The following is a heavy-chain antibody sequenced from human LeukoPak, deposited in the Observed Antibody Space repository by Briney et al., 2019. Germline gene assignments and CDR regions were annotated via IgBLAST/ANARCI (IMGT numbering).Heavy chain of an antibody. J-gene: IGHJ4*02. D-gene: IGHD3-22*01. V-gene: IGHV4-34*01. CDR3: ARWTYDSSGYLGGSY. CDR2: INHSGST. Sequence: SETLSLTCAVYGGSFSGYYWSWIRQPPGKGLEWIGEINHSGSTNYNPSLKGRVTISVDTSKNQFSLKLSSVTAADTAVYYCARWTYDSSGYLGGSYWGQGTLVTVSS. CDR1: GGSFSGYY.